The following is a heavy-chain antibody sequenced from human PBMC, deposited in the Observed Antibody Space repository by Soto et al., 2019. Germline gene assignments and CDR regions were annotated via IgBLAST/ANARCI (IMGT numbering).Heavy chain of an antibody. CDR1: GGSVSSGSYY. J-gene: IGHJ3*01. CDR3: ARDSAQLGYCSGGSCYSL. Sequence: SETLSLTCTVSGGSVSSGSYYWSWIRQPPGKGLEWIGYIYYSGSTNYNPSRKSRVTISVDTSKNQFSLKLSSVTAADTAVDYCARDSAQLGYCSGGSCYSLWGQGTMVTVSS. CDR2: IYYSGST. V-gene: IGHV4-61*01. D-gene: IGHD2-15*01.